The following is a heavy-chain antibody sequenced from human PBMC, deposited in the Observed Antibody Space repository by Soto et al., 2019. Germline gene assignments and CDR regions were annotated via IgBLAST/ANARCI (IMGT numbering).Heavy chain of an antibody. V-gene: IGHV1-3*01. CDR3: ARRDSSGWTFDY. Sequence: RASVKVSCKASGGTFSSYAISWVRQAPGQGLEWMGWINAINGNTKYSQKFQGRVTITRDTSASTAYMELSSLRSEDTAVYYCARRDSSGWTFDYWGQGTQVTVSS. J-gene: IGHJ4*02. D-gene: IGHD6-19*01. CDR2: INAINGNT. CDR1: GGTFSSYA.